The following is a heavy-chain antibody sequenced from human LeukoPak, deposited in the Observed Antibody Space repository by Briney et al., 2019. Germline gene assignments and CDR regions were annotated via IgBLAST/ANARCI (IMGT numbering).Heavy chain of an antibody. D-gene: IGHD6-13*01. CDR1: GFTFSSYA. V-gene: IGHV3-23*01. J-gene: IGHJ5*02. CDR2: ISGTGDST. CDR3: AKKQGSSWFLYWFDP. Sequence: GGSLRLSCAGSGFTFSSYAMSWVRQAPGKGLEWVSAISGTGDSTYYADSVKGRFTISRDSSKNTVYLHMSNLRAEDTAVYYCAKKQGSSWFLYWFDPWGQGTLVTVSS.